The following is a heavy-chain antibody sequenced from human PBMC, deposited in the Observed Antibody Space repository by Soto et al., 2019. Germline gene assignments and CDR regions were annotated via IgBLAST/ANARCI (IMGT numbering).Heavy chain of an antibody. J-gene: IGHJ4*02. Sequence: ASVKVSCKASGYTFTGYYMHWVRQAPGQGLEWMGWINPNSGGTNYAQKFQGWVTMTRDKSTSTAYMEPSSLRSDGTAVYYCARDKLAGIFDSWGQGTLVTVS. CDR2: INPNSGGT. CDR1: GYTFTGYY. D-gene: IGHD1-1*01. CDR3: ARDKLAGIFDS. V-gene: IGHV1-2*04.